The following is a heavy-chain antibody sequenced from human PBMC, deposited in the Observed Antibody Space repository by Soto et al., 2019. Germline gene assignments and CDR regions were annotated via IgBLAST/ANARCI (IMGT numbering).Heavy chain of an antibody. CDR3: ARSFNDWTTYFDY. CDR1: WFSVTDHY. J-gene: IGHJ4*02. V-gene: IGHV3-53*01. Sequence: PSETLRLSCAASWFSVTDHYMTWVRQAPGKGLEWVSVLYTGGSAYYGDSVKGRFTISRDSSTNTLYLQMNSLKVGDTAFYFCARSFNDWTTYFDYWSEGTLVTVSS. D-gene: IGHD3-9*01. CDR2: LYTGGSA.